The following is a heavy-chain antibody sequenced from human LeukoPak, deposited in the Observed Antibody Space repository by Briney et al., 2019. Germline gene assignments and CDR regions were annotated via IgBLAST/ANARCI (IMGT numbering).Heavy chain of an antibody. D-gene: IGHD6-13*01. CDR2: INPNNGGT. V-gene: IGHV1-2*06. Sequence: ASVKVSCKASGYTFTGYYMHWVRQAPGQGLEWMGRINPNNGGTYYAQKFQGRVTMTRDKSISTAYMELSRLRADDTAVYYCARVIRGHTSSWYGGAFDLWGQGTMVTVSS. CDR1: GYTFTGYY. CDR3: ARVIRGHTSSWYGGAFDL. J-gene: IGHJ3*01.